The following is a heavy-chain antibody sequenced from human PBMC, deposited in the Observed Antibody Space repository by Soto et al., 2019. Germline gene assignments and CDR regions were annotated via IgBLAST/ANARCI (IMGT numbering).Heavy chain of an antibody. V-gene: IGHV3-30*18. J-gene: IGHJ4*02. CDR1: GFTFSNSA. D-gene: IGHD3-3*01. Sequence: PGVSLRLSCAASGFTFSNSAMHWFRQAPGKGLEWMALRSYDGSNKYFAGSVKGRFTISRDNSKNTLYLQMDSLRAEDTAMYYFAKNCRYDHGAHCEYWGQGTLVNVSS. CDR2: RSYDGSNK. CDR3: AKNCRYDHGAHCEY.